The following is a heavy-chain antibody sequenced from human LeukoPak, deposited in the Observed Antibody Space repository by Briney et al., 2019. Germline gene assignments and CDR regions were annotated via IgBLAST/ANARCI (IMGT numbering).Heavy chain of an antibody. D-gene: IGHD3-3*01. CDR3: ARANVGYCDFWSGYYGGSRNWFDP. CDR2: MNPNSGNT. CDR1: GYTFTSYD. V-gene: IGHV1-8*01. Sequence: EASVKVSCKASGYTFTSYDINWVRQATGQGLEWMGWMNPNSGNTGYAQKFQGRVTMTRNTSISTAYMELSSLRSEDTAVYYCARANVGYCDFWSGYYGGSRNWFDPWGQGTLVTVSS. J-gene: IGHJ5*02.